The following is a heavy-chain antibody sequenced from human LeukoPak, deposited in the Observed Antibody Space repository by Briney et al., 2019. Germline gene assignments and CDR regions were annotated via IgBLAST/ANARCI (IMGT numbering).Heavy chain of an antibody. CDR1: GYTFTGHY. D-gene: IGHD3-22*01. V-gene: IGHV1-69*06. CDR2: IIPIFGTA. J-gene: IGHJ5*02. CDR3: ASWHYDSSGYQNWFDP. Sequence: ASVKVSRKASGYTFTGHYIHWVRQAPGQGLEWMGGIIPIFGTANYAQKFQGRVTITADKSTSTAYMELSSLRSEDTAVYYCASWHYDSSGYQNWFDPWGQGTLVTVSS.